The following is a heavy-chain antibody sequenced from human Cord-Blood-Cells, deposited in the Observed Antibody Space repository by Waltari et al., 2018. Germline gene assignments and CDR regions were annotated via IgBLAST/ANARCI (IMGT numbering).Heavy chain of an antibody. CDR1: GFTSSSYG. Sequence: QVQLVESGGGVVQHGRSLRLSCAASGFTSSSYGRHWVRQAPGKGLEWVAVISYDGSNKYYADSVKGRFTISRDNSKNTLYLQMNSLRAEDTAVYYCAKDGLGIDYWGQGTLVTVSS. CDR2: ISYDGSNK. CDR3: AKDGLGIDY. J-gene: IGHJ4*02. D-gene: IGHD7-27*01. V-gene: IGHV3-30*18.